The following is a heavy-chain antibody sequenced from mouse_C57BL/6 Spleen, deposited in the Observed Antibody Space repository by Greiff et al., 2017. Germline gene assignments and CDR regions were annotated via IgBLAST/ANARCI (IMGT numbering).Heavy chain of an antibody. Sequence: DVMLVESGGGLVQPKGSLKLSCAASGFTFNTYAMHWVRQAPGKGLEWVARIRSKSSNYATYYADSVKDRFTISRDDSQSMLYLQMNNLKTEDTAMYYCVRDSNYPYYFDYWGQGTTLTVSS. CDR3: VRDSNYPYYFDY. CDR1: GFTFNTYA. V-gene: IGHV10-3*01. CDR2: IRSKSSNYAT. D-gene: IGHD2-5*01. J-gene: IGHJ2*01.